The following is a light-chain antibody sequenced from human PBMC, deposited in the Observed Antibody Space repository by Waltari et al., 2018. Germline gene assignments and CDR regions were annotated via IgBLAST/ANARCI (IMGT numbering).Light chain of an antibody. CDR1: QRVLYSSNNKNY. J-gene: IGKJ2*01. Sequence: DIVMTQSPDSLAVSLGERATINCKSSQRVLYSSNNKNYLAWYQQKPGQPPKRLIYWASTRESGVPDRFSGSGSGTDFTLTISSLQAEDVAVYYCQQYYSIPYTFGQGTKLEIK. CDR2: WAS. V-gene: IGKV4-1*01. CDR3: QQYYSIPYT.